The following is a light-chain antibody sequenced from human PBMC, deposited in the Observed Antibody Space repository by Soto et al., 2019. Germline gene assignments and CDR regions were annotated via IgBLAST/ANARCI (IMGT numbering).Light chain of an antibody. Sequence: QSALTQPPSVSGSLGQSVTISCTGTSSDVGGYNFVSWYQQHPGKAPKLMIYEVSKRPSGVPDRFSGSKSGNTASLTVSGLQAEDEADYYCSSYAGSNNVVFGGGTKLTVL. CDR3: SSYAGSNNVV. CDR2: EVS. CDR1: SSDVGGYNF. J-gene: IGLJ2*01. V-gene: IGLV2-8*01.